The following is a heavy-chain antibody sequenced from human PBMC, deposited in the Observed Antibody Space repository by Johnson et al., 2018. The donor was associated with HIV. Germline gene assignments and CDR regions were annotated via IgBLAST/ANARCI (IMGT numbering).Heavy chain of an antibody. CDR3: AKDIGRWLQWGAFDI. V-gene: IGHV3-43*01. Sequence: VQLVESGGVVVQPGGSLRLSCAASGFTFDDYTMHWVRQAPGKGLEWVSLISWDGGSTYYADSVKGRFTISRDNSKNSLYLQMNSLRTEDTALYYCAKDIGRWLQWGAFDIWGQGTMVTVSS. J-gene: IGHJ3*02. CDR1: GFTFDDYT. D-gene: IGHD5-24*01. CDR2: ISWDGGST.